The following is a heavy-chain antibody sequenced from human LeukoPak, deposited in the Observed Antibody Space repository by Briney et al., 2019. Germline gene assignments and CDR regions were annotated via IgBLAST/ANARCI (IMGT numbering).Heavy chain of an antibody. CDR3: ARDRHSPLDY. J-gene: IGHJ4*02. CDR2: ISYDGSNE. D-gene: IGHD6-13*01. Sequence: PGGSLRLSCAASGFTLSTYAIHWVRQAPGKGLEWVAVISYDGSNEYYADSVKGRFAISRDNSKNTLFLQMNSLIAEDTAVYYCARDRHSPLDYWGQGTLVTVSS. CDR1: GFTLSTYA. V-gene: IGHV3-30*09.